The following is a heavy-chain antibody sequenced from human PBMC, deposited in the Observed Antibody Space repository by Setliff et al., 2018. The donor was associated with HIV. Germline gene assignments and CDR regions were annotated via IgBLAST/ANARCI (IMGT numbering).Heavy chain of an antibody. CDR3: ARDRVAAAGTGFYYYGMDV. CDR1: GFTFSSYA. D-gene: IGHD6-13*01. Sequence: GGSLRLSCAASGFTFSSYAMGWVRQAPGKGLEWVSYISSSGSTIYYADSVKGRFTISRDNAKNSLYLQMNSLRAEDTAVYYCARDRVAAAGTGFYYYGMDVWGQGTTVTVSS. J-gene: IGHJ6*02. V-gene: IGHV3-48*03. CDR2: ISSSGSTI.